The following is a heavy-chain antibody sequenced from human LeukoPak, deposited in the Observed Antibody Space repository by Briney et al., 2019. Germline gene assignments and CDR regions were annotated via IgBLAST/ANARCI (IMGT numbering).Heavy chain of an antibody. CDR2: IYYSGST. Sequence: PSETLSLTCTVSGGSISNYYWNWIRQPPGKGLEWIGSIYYSGSTNYNPSLKSRVTISVDTSRNHFSLKLTSVTAADTAMYYCARRRGDYGSGELDYWGQGTLVTVSS. V-gene: IGHV4-59*08. D-gene: IGHD3-10*01. CDR3: ARRRGDYGSGELDY. J-gene: IGHJ4*02. CDR1: GGSISNYY.